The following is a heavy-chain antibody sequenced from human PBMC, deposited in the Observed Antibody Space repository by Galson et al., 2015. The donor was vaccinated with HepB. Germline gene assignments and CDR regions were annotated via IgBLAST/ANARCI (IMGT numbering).Heavy chain of an antibody. CDR2: NSAYNGNT. CDR1: GYTFTSYG. J-gene: IGHJ5*02. D-gene: IGHD1-26*01. V-gene: IGHV1-18*01. CDR3: ARGFEGATVIWFDP. Sequence: CKASGYTFTSYGISWVRQAPGQGLEWMGWNSAYNGNTNYAQKLQGRVTMTTDTSTSTAYMELRSLRSDDTAVYYCARGFEGATVIWFDPWGQGTLVTVSS.